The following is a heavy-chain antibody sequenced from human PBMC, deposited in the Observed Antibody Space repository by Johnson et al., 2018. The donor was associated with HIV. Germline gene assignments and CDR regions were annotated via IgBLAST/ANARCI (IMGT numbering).Heavy chain of an antibody. V-gene: IGHV3-NL1*01. CDR2: IYSGGST. Sequence: QVHLVESGGGVVHPGKSLRLSCVGSGFTFSSYGTHWVRQAPGKGLEWVAVIYSGGSTYYADSVKGRFTISRDNSKNTLYLQMNSLRAEDTALYYCARGVRDSSGYPFAFDIWGQVTMVTVSS. CDR1: GFTFSSYG. CDR3: ARGVRDSSGYPFAFDI. D-gene: IGHD3-22*01. J-gene: IGHJ3*02.